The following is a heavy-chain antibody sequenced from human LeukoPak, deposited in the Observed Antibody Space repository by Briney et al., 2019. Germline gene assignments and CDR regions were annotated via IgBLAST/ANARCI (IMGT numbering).Heavy chain of an antibody. CDR3: AKGSWYFDL. CDR1: GFTFSSYA. Sequence: GGSLRLSCAASGFTFSSYAMHWVRQAPGKGLEWVAVISYDGSNKYYADSVKGRFTISRDNSKNTLYLQMNSLRVEDTAVYYCAKGSWYFDLWGRGTLVTVSS. V-gene: IGHV3-30-3*01. CDR2: ISYDGSNK. J-gene: IGHJ2*01.